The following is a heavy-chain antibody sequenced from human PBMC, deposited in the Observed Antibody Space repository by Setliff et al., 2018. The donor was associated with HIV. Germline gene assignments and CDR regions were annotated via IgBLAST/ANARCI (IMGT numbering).Heavy chain of an antibody. J-gene: IGHJ4*02. V-gene: IGHV3-21*01. D-gene: IGHD1-26*01. Sequence: GGSLRLSCAASGFTFSRYSTSWVRQAPGKGLEWVSSISSSSTYIYYADSVKGRFTISRDNAKNLVYLEMNSLKVEDTAVYYCARDATRGGDFDFWGQGTLVTVSS. CDR2: ISSSSTYI. CDR3: ARDATRGGDFDF. CDR1: GFTFSRYS.